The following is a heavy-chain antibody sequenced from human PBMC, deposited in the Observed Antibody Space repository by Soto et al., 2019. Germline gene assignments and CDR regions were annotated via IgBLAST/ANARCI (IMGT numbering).Heavy chain of an antibody. CDR2: IYREDDK. D-gene: IGHD4-17*01. CDR3: AHLTTGGFYFDY. J-gene: IGHJ4*02. V-gene: IGHV2-5*02. CDR1: GFSLRNGGVG. Sequence: QITLKEAGPPLVQPTQTLTLTSTFSGFSLRNGGVGVGWIRQPPGNALEWLALIYREDDKRSSPSLKSRLTITNDTSKNQVVLTMPTMDPVDTATDYCAHLTTGGFYFDYLGQGTLVTVSS.